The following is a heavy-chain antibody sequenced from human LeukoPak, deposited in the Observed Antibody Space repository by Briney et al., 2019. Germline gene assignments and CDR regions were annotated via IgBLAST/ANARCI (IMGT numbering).Heavy chain of an antibody. J-gene: IGHJ4*02. D-gene: IGHD3-9*01. Sequence: SETLSLTCTVADDSISSHYWSWIRQPPGKGLEWIGYIYDSGITDYNHSLKSRVTISLDTSKTQLSLRLSSVTAADTAVYYCARDHQTRALVSWGQGTLVTVSS. CDR1: DDSISSHY. CDR3: ARDHQTRALVS. V-gene: IGHV4-59*11. CDR2: IYDSGIT.